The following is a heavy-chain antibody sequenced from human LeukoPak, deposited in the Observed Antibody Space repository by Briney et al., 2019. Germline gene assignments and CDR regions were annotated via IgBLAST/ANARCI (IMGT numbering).Heavy chain of an antibody. CDR3: VKDHYDFWSGYSDY. CDR2: ISSNGGST. CDR1: GFTFSSYA. Sequence: QPGGSLRLSCSASGFTFSSYAMHWVRQAPGKGLEYVSAISSNGGSTYYADSVKGRFTISRDNSKNTLYLQMSNLRAEDTAVYYCVKDHYDFWSGYSDYWGQGTLVTVSS. D-gene: IGHD3-3*01. J-gene: IGHJ4*02. V-gene: IGHV3-64D*09.